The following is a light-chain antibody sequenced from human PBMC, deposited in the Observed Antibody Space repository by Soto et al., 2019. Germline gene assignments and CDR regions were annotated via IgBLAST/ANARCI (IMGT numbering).Light chain of an antibody. Sequence: ERVMTQSPATLSVSPGERATLSCRASQSVSSSLAWYQQKPGQAPRLLIHGASTRATGIPARFSGSGSGTEFTLTISSLQSADFAVYYCQQYYDRPLTFGQGTKLEIK. J-gene: IGKJ2*01. CDR2: GAS. CDR3: QQYYDRPLT. CDR1: QSVSSS. V-gene: IGKV3-15*01.